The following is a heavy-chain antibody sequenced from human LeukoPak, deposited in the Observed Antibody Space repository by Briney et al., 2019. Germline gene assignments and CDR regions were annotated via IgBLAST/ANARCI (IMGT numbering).Heavy chain of an antibody. Sequence: PSETLSLTCAVSGGSISSGGYSWSWIRQPPGKGLEWIGYIYHSGSTYYNPSLKSRVTISVDWSKNQFSLKLSSVTAADTAVYYCARATYYYDSSGYLDYWGQGTLVTVSS. J-gene: IGHJ4*02. D-gene: IGHD3-22*01. CDR3: ARATYYYDSSGYLDY. V-gene: IGHV4-30-2*01. CDR2: IYHSGST. CDR1: GGSISSGGYS.